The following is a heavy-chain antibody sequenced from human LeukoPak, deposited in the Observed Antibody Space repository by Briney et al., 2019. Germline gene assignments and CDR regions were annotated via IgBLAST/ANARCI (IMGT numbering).Heavy chain of an antibody. Sequence: GESLTISCQTSGYRSPRYWIGWVRQMPWTGLGWIGPIHLSHSFTRYRPSFQGQVHISADKSISTVYLQWSRLKASDTAIYYCGGSPEFLAARAADYWGQGTRVTVSS. V-gene: IGHV5-51*01. CDR3: GGSPEFLAARAADY. D-gene: IGHD2/OR15-2a*01. CDR1: GYRSPRYW. J-gene: IGHJ4*02. CDR2: IHLSHSFT.